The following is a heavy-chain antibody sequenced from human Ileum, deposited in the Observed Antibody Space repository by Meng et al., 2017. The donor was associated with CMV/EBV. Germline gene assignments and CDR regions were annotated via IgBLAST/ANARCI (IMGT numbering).Heavy chain of an antibody. CDR1: GFTFSNSD. CDR2: IRYDGSDK. CDR3: AKDDYGVDY. V-gene: IGHV3-33*03. D-gene: IGHD4-17*01. J-gene: IGHJ4*02. Sequence: LSCTASGFTFSNSDMHWVRQAPGKGLGWVASIRYDGSDKKYIDSVKGRYTISRDNSKRMLYLQMDSLRAEDAAVYYCAKDDYGVDYWGQGTLVTVSS.